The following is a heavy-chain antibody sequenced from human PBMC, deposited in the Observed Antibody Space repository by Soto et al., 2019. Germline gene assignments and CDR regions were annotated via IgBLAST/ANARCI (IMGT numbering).Heavy chain of an antibody. J-gene: IGHJ4*02. D-gene: IGHD6-13*01. CDR1: GYTFTSYG. CDR3: ARDAGAAAGVLVFDY. CDR2: ISAYNGNT. V-gene: IGHV1-18*01. Sequence: GASVKVSCKASGYTFTSYGISWVRQAPGQGLEWMGWISAYNGNTNYAQKLQGRVTMTTDTSTSTAYMELRSPRSDDTAVYYCARDAGAAAGVLVFDYWGQGTLVTVSS.